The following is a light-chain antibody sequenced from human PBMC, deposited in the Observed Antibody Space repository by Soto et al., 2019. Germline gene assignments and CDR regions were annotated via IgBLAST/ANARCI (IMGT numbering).Light chain of an antibody. CDR3: QQYGSSPTT. CDR1: QSVSSSY. V-gene: IGKV3-20*01. Sequence: LRESPCTLTYSLQKRATLSCRASQSVSSSYLAWYQQKPGQAPRLLIYGASSRATGIPDRFSGSGSGTDFTLTITRLEPEDFAVYFCQQYGSSPTTFGPGTRLDIK. J-gene: IGKJ5*01. CDR2: GAS.